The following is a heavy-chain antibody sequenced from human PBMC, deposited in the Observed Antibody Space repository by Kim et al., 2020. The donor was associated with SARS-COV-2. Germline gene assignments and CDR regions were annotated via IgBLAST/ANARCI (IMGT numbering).Heavy chain of an antibody. D-gene: IGHD2-2*02. J-gene: IGHJ4*02. CDR1: GFTFSSYA. CDR3: ANLAGYCSSTSCYTADY. Sequence: GGSLRLSCAASGFTFSSYAMSWVRQAPGKGLEWVSAISGSGGSTYYADSVKGRFTISRDNSKNTLYLQMNSLRAEDTAVYYCANLAGYCSSTSCYTADYWGQGTLVTVSS. V-gene: IGHV3-23*01. CDR2: ISGSGGST.